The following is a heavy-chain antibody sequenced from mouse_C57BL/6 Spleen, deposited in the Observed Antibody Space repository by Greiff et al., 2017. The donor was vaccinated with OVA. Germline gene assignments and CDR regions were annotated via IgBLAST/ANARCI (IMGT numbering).Heavy chain of an antibody. CDR3: AREGLTTVVARYWYFDV. CDR2: ISYDGSN. D-gene: IGHD1-1*01. CDR1: GYSITSGYY. V-gene: IGHV3-6*01. J-gene: IGHJ1*03. Sequence: EVKVEESGPGLVKPSQSLSLTCSVPGYSITSGYYWNWIRQFPGNKLEWMGYISYDGSNNYNPSLKNRISITRDTSKNQFFLKLNSVTTEDTATYYCAREGLTTVVARYWYFDVWGTGTTVTVSS.